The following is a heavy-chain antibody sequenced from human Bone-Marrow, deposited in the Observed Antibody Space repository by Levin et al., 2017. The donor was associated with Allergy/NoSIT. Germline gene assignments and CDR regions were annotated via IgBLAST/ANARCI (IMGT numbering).Heavy chain of an antibody. CDR2: IKEDGSEK. Sequence: GGSLRLSCAASGFTFSNSWMSWVRQAPGKGLEWVANIKEDGSEKYYVDSVKGRFTISRDNAKNSLYVQMNSLRAEDTAVYYCARDQFRRATNAARWFDPWGQGTLVTVSS. CDR1: GFTFSNSW. V-gene: IGHV3-7*01. J-gene: IGHJ5*01. D-gene: IGHD5-24*01. CDR3: ARDQFRRATNAARWFDP.